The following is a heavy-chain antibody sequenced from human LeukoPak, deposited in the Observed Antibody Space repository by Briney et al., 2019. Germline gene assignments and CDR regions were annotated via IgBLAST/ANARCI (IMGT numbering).Heavy chain of an antibody. CDR3: ARDRRYNWNFDAFDI. J-gene: IGHJ3*02. CDR2: IYYSGST. D-gene: IGHD1-7*01. V-gene: IGHV4-59*01. Sequence: PSESMSLTCTVVGGSISSYYWSWIRQPPGRGLEWIGYIYYSGSTNYNPSIKSRVTISVDTSKNQFSLKLSSVTAADTAVYYCARDRRYNWNFDAFDIWGQGTMVTVSS. CDR1: GGSISSYY.